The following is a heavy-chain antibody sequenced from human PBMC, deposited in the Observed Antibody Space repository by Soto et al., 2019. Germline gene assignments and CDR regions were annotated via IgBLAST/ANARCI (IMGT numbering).Heavy chain of an antibody. J-gene: IGHJ5*01. Sequence: EDRLVESGGGLVKPGGSLRLSCAASGFTFSHAWMSWVRQAPGKGPEWVGRIKSKPSGGTTDYAAPVIGRFTIFRDDSENTLYLQMNSLKSEDTAVYYCTTERGDCSSGPCYGAGFGSWGQGTLVTVSS. CDR2: IKSKPSGGTT. V-gene: IGHV3-15*01. CDR3: TTERGDCSSGPCYGAGFGS. CDR1: GFTFSHAW. D-gene: IGHD2-15*01.